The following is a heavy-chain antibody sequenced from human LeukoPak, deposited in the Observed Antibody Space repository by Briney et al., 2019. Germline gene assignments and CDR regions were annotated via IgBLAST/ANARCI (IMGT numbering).Heavy chain of an antibody. V-gene: IGHV4-59*01. CDR1: GGSITSDY. CDR3: ARIGHDLYQTFDF. J-gene: IGHJ4*01. D-gene: IGHD2-2*01. Sequence: SETLSLTCTVSGGSITSDYWIWIRHPPGKGLEWIGYIYYSGRTNYNPSLKSRVTISVDTSKNQFTLEVRSVSAADTAVYYCARIGHDLYQTFDFWGNGNLITVSS. CDR2: IYYSGRT.